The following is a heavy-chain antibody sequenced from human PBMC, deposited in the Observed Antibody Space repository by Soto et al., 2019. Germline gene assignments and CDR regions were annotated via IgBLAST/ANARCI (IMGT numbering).Heavy chain of an antibody. CDR3: VREDILGVRSFDY. Sequence: SGGSLRLSCAASGFTFSCYIVNWVRQSPGKGLEWVSYISSGSKTIYYAESVKGRFTVSRDNARNSQYLQMNSLRDEDTAVYYCVREDILGVRSFDYWGQGTLVTVSS. CDR2: ISSGSKTI. D-gene: IGHD3-9*01. CDR1: GFTFSCYI. J-gene: IGHJ4*02. V-gene: IGHV3-48*02.